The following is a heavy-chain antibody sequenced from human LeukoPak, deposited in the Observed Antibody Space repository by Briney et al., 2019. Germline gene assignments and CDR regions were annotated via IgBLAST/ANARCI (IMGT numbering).Heavy chain of an antibody. V-gene: IGHV3-74*01. Sequence: GGSLRLSCAASGFTSRNYRMPCVRQTPGEGLVCVSLIKGDGSSTTYADSVKGRFTISRDNAKNTVYLQMNSLRAEDTAVYYCARGNYHAMDVWGQGTTVTVSS. CDR2: IKGDGSST. J-gene: IGHJ6*02. CDR3: ARGNYHAMDV. CDR1: GFTSRNYR.